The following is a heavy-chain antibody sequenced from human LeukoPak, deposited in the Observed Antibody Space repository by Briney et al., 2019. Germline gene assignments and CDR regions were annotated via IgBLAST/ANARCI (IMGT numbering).Heavy chain of an antibody. D-gene: IGHD2-2*01. V-gene: IGHV1-18*01. Sequence: ASVKVSCKASGYTFTSYGISWVRQAPGQGLEWMGWISAYNGNTNYAQKLQGRVTMTTDTSTSTAYMELRSLRSDDTAVYYCARLTLGYCSSTSCPRPNDYWGQGTLVTVPS. CDR3: ARLTLGYCSSTSCPRPNDY. J-gene: IGHJ4*02. CDR2: ISAYNGNT. CDR1: GYTFTSYG.